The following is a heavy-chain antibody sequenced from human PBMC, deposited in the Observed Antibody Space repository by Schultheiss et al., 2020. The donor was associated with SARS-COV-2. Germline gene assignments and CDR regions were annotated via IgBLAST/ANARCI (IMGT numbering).Heavy chain of an antibody. CDR2: IWYDGSNK. Sequence: GGSLRLSCAASGFTFSSYGMHWVRQAPAKGLEWVAVIWYDGSNKYYADSVKGRFTISRDNSKNTLYLQMNSLRAEDTAVYYCARESLSSLLYPVGIDYWGQGTLVTVSS. CDR3: ARESLSSLLYPVGIDY. V-gene: IGHV3-33*01. J-gene: IGHJ4*02. CDR1: GFTFSSYG. D-gene: IGHD3-3*01.